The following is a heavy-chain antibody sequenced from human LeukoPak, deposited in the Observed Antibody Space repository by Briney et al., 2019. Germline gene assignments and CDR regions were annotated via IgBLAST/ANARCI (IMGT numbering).Heavy chain of an antibody. CDR3: ARGQGEYDSSGYYHHHVFDY. D-gene: IGHD3-22*01. CDR1: GGSFSGYY. Sequence: SETLSLTCAVYGGSFSGYYWSWIRQPPGKGLEWIGEINHSGSTNYNPSLKSRVTLSVDTSKNQFSLKLSSVTAADTAVYYCARGQGEYDSSGYYHHHVFDYWGQGTLVTVSS. CDR2: INHSGST. J-gene: IGHJ4*02. V-gene: IGHV4-34*01.